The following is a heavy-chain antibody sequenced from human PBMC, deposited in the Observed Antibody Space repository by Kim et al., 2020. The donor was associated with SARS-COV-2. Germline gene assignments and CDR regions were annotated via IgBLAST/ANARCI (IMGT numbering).Heavy chain of an antibody. J-gene: IGHJ3*02. D-gene: IGHD3-16*01. V-gene: IGHV1-46*01. Sequence: TSYAQKFQGRVTMTRDTSTSTVYMELSSLRSEDTAVYYCARAPAYDAFDIWGQGTMVTVSS. CDR3: ARAPAYDAFDI. CDR2: T.